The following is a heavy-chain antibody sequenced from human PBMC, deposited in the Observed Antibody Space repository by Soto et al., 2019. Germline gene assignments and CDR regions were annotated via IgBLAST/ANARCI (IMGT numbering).Heavy chain of an antibody. CDR1: RFTFSTYW. Sequence: LRLSCAASRFTFSTYWMTWVRLTPGKGLEWVANIHQDGNEKYYMDSVKGRFTISRDNAKNSLYLQMTSLRAEDTAVYYCAGGNALDVWGQGTTVTVSS. J-gene: IGHJ6*02. CDR2: IHQDGNEK. V-gene: IGHV3-7*01. CDR3: AGGNALDV.